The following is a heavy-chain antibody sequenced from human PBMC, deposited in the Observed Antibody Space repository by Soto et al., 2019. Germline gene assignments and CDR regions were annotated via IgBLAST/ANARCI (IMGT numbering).Heavy chain of an antibody. CDR1: GYTFTSYY. CDR2: INPSGGST. J-gene: IGHJ4*02. CDR3: ARGRSQRWLQLGGDY. V-gene: IGHV1-46*01. Sequence: GASVKVSCKASGYTFTSYYMHWVRQAPGQGLEWMGIINPSGGSTSYAQKLKGRVTMTRDTSTSTVYMELSSLISEDMSVYYCARGRSQRWLQLGGDYWGQGTLVTVSS. D-gene: IGHD5-12*01.